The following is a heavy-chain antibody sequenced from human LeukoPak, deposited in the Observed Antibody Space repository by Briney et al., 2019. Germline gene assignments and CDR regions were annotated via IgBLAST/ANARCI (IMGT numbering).Heavy chain of an antibody. CDR2: IKQGGSEK. V-gene: IGHV3-7*03. Sequence: GGSLRLSCAASGFTFSSYWMSWVRQAPGKGLEWVANIKQGGSEKYYVDSVKGRFTISRDNAKNSLYLQMNSLRAEDTAVYYCARGAYDFWSGYFRTGPYYFDYWGQGTLVTVSS. D-gene: IGHD3-3*01. CDR1: GFTFSSYW. CDR3: ARGAYDFWSGYFRTGPYYFDY. J-gene: IGHJ4*02.